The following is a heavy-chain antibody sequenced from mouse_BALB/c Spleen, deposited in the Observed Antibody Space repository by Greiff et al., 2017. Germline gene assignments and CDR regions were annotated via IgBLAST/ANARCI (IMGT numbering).Heavy chain of an antibody. V-gene: IGHV2-6-7*01. D-gene: IGHD2-1*01. J-gene: IGHJ4*01. CDR2: IWGDGST. CDR1: GFSLTGYG. Sequence: VKLQESGPGLVAPSQSLSITCTVSGFSLTGYGVNWVRQPPGKGLEWLGMIWGDGSTDYNSALKSRLSISKDNSKSQVFLKMNSLQTDDTARYYCARVYGNYVDYYAMDYWGQGTSVTVSS. CDR3: ARVYGNYVDYYAMDY.